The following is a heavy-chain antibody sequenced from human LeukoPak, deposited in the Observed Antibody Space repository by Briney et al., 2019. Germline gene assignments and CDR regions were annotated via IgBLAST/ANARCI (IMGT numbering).Heavy chain of an antibody. Sequence: SETLSLTCTVSGGSISSYYWSWIRQPPGKGLEWIGYIYYSGSTNYNPSLKSRVTISVDTSKNQFSLKLSSVTAADTAVYYCARDLPSDFWTDAFDIWGQGTMVTVSS. J-gene: IGHJ3*02. CDR1: GGSISSYY. V-gene: IGHV4-59*01. D-gene: IGHD3-3*01. CDR3: ARDLPSDFWTDAFDI. CDR2: IYYSGST.